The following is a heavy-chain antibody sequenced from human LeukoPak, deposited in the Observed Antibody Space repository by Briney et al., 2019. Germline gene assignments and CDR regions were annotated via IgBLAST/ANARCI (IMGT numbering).Heavy chain of an antibody. CDR1: GYTFTSYA. J-gene: IGHJ4*02. CDR2: INAGNGNT. V-gene: IGHV1-3*01. CDR3: ARGGYSSGWYRISSFDY. Sequence: ASVKVSCKASGYTFTSYAMHWVRQAPGQRLEWMGWINAGNGNTKYSQKFQGRVTITRDTSASTAYMELSSLRSEDTAVYYCARGGYSSGWYRISSFDYWGQGTLVTVPS. D-gene: IGHD6-19*01.